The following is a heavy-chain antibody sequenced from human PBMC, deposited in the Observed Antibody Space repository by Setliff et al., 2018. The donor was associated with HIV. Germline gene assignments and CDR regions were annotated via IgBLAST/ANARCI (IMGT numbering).Heavy chain of an antibody. CDR1: GASVASGDSY. CDR2: VHTNVRT. D-gene: IGHD5-18*01. CDR3: ASHRGNSYGPYDY. J-gene: IGHJ4*02. Sequence: SETLSLTCTVSGASVASGDSYWSWIRLPAGKGPQWIGHVHTNVRTNYYPSLKSRVTISVDTSQNQFSLKLSSVTAADTAVYYCASHRGNSYGPYDYWGQGTLVTVS. V-gene: IGHV4-61*09.